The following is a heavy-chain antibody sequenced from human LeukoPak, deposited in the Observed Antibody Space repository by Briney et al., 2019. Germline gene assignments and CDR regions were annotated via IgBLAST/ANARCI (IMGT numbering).Heavy chain of an antibody. V-gene: IGHV3-23*01. CDR3: TTAPPGYSR. J-gene: IGHJ4*02. CDR2: ISGSGGGT. CDR1: GFTFSSYA. Sequence: GGSLRLSCAASGFTFSSYAMSWVRQAPGKGLEWVSGISGSGGGTYYADSVKGRFTTSRDNSKNTLYLQMNSLKTEDTAVYYCTTAPPGYSRWGQGTLVTVSS. D-gene: IGHD6-13*01.